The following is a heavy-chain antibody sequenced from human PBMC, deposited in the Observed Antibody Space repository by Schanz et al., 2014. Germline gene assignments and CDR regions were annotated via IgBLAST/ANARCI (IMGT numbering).Heavy chain of an antibody. CDR2: IIPILGIT. J-gene: IGHJ6*02. Sequence: QVQLVQSGAEVMKPGSSVKVSCKASGGTFSSYTINWVRQAPGQGLEWMGRIIPILGITNVAQTFQDRVTITADKSTSTAYMELRSLISDDTAVYYCVRDAGWAFGDYHGMDVWGQGTSVTVSS. V-gene: IGHV1-69*08. D-gene: IGHD3-10*01. CDR1: GGTFSSYT. CDR3: VRDAGWAFGDYHGMDV.